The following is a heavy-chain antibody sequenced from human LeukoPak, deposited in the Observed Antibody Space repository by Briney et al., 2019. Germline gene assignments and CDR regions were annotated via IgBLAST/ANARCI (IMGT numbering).Heavy chain of an antibody. CDR3: AKVVPFGLGFDY. V-gene: IGHV3-33*06. CDR1: GFIFSNYG. J-gene: IGHJ4*02. D-gene: IGHD3/OR15-3a*01. CDR2: IWFDGSNE. Sequence: GGSLRLSCAASGFIFSNYGMHWVRQAPGKGLEWVAVIWFDGSNEDYADSVKGRFTISRDNSKNTLFLQMNSLRAEDTAVYYCAKVVPFGLGFDYWGQGTLVAVSS.